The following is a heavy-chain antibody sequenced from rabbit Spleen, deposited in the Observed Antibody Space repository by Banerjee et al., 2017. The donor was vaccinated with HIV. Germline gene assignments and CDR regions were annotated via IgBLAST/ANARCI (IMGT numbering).Heavy chain of an antibody. CDR3: ARDTGSSFSSYGMDL. CDR1: GFSFSNKAV. Sequence: QEQLVESGGGLVQPEGSLTLTCKASGFSFSNKAVMCWVRQAPGKGLEWIACINAVTGKAVYASWAKGRFTISKTSSTTVTLQMTSLTAADTATYFCARDTGSSFSSYGMDLWGPGTLVTVS. D-gene: IGHD8-1*01. V-gene: IGHV1S45*01. J-gene: IGHJ6*01. CDR2: INAVTGKA.